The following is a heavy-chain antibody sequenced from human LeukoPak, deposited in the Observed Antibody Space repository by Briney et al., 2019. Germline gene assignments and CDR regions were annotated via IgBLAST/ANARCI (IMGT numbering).Heavy chain of an antibody. CDR1: GFTFSSSA. D-gene: IGHD1-1*01. Sequence: PGGSLRLSCAASGFTFSSSAMTWGRQAPGRGLEWVAAISGSGSSTNLADSVKGRFTISRDNHQSPLYLQMNSLRAEDTAVYYCARAINVPNWNRTPYDYWGQGTLVAVSS. CDR2: ISGSGSST. CDR3: ARAINVPNWNRTPYDY. J-gene: IGHJ4*02. V-gene: IGHV3-23*01.